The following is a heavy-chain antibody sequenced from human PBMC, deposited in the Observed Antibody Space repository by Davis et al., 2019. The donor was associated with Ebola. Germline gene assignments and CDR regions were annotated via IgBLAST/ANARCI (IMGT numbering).Heavy chain of an antibody. CDR2: ISYDGSNK. CDR3: ARPHGDGDAFDI. Sequence: PGGSLRLSCAASGFTFSSYAMHWVRQAPGKGLEWVAVISYDGSNKYYADSVKGRFTISRDNSKNTLYLQMNSLRAEDTAVYYCARPHGDGDAFDIWGQGTMVTVSS. D-gene: IGHD4-17*01. CDR1: GFTFSSYA. J-gene: IGHJ3*02. V-gene: IGHV3-30-3*01.